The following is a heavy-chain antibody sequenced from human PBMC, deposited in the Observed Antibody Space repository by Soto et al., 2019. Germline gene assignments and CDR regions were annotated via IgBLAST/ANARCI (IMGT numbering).Heavy chain of an antibody. V-gene: IGHV1-2*04. J-gene: IGHJ6*02. CDR2: INPNRCGT. Sequence: ASVKVSCKASGYTFIGYYIHWVRQAPGQGLEWMGWINPNRCGTNYAQRFQGWVTMTRDRSISTAYMELSRLKSDDTAVYYWARVGGGLASLGYYGMDVWGQGTTVTVSS. CDR1: GYTFIGYY. CDR3: ARVGGGLASLGYYGMDV. D-gene: IGHD3-10*01.